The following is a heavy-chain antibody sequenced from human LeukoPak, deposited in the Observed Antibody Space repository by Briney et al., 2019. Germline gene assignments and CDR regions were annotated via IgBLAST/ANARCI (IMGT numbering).Heavy chain of an antibody. Sequence: PSETLSLTCTVSGGSISSSSYYWGWIRQPPGKGLEWIGSIYYSGSTYHNPSLKSRVTISVDTSKNQFSLKLSSVTAADTAVYYCARHGIRSSSWYPPLQHHNWFDPWGQGTLVTVSS. D-gene: IGHD6-13*01. CDR2: IYYSGST. V-gene: IGHV4-39*01. CDR1: GGSISSSSYY. CDR3: ARHGIRSSSWYPPLQHHNWFDP. J-gene: IGHJ5*02.